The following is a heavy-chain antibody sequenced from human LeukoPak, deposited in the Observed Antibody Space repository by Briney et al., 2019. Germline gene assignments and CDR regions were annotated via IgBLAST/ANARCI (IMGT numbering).Heavy chain of an antibody. CDR2: ISGSSSST. J-gene: IGHJ6*02. Sequence: GGSLRPSCGVSGFTFNSCAMSWVRKAPGKGLEWVAAISGSSSSTYYADSVKGRFTISRDGSKDTLYLQMNSLRGEDTAVYHCARNEGWLGEWPTDKNYGMDVWGHGTTVTVSS. D-gene: IGHD3-10*01. V-gene: IGHV3-23*01. CDR1: GFTFNSCA. CDR3: ARNEGWLGEWPTDKNYGMDV.